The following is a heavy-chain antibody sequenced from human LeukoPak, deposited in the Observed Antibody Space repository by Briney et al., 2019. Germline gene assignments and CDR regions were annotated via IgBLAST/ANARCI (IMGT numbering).Heavy chain of an antibody. Sequence: SETLSLSCTVSGGSISSSYWSWIRQPPGKGLEWIGYTSYSGSTDYNPSLKSRVTMSVDTSKNQFSLKLTSVIAADTAVYYCVESGNRGYSYGYSAFDIWGQGTTVTVSS. D-gene: IGHD5-18*01. J-gene: IGHJ3*02. V-gene: IGHV4-59*08. CDR2: TSYSGST. CDR3: VESGNRGYSYGYSAFDI. CDR1: GGSISSSY.